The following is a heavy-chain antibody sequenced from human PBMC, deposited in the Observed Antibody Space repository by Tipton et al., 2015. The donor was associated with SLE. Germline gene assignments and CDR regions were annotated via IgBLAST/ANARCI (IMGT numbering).Heavy chain of an antibody. V-gene: IGHV4-38-2*01. CDR1: GFYVSDGFY. Sequence: TLSLTCAVSGFYVSDGFYWGWIRQPPGKGLEWIASIYHSGRTYSNPSLKSRIAVSVDTSKNQFSLRLSSVTAADTALYYCARQSVHGASYFYYMGVWGKGTTVTVSS. D-gene: IGHD4/OR15-4a*01. CDR2: IYHSGRT. CDR3: ARQSVHGASYFYYMGV. J-gene: IGHJ6*03.